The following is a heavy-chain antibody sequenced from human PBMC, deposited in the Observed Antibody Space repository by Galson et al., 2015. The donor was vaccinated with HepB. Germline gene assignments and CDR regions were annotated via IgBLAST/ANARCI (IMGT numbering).Heavy chain of an antibody. CDR1: GYTFTSYY. J-gene: IGHJ3*02. CDR3: ASGLIVVPAAASHDAFDI. D-gene: IGHD2-2*01. CDR2: INPSGGYT. V-gene: IGHV1-46*01. Sequence: SVKVSCKASGYTFTSYYMHWVRQAPGQGLEWMGIINPSGGYTRYAQKFQGRVTTTRDTSTSTVYMELRSLRSEDTAVYYCASGLIVVPAAASHDAFDIWGQGTMVTVSS.